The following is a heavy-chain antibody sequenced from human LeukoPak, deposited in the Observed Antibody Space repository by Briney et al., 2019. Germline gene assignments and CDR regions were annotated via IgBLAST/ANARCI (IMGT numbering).Heavy chain of an antibody. CDR3: ARAGANEYFQH. CDR2: IYYSGST. D-gene: IGHD3-10*01. J-gene: IGHJ1*01. Sequence: PSETLSLTCTVSGGSISSYYWSWIRQPPGKELKWIGYIYYSGSTNYNPSLKSRVTISVDTSKNQSSLKLSSVTAADTAVYYCARAGANEYFQHWGQGTLVTVSS. V-gene: IGHV4-59*08. CDR1: GGSISSYY.